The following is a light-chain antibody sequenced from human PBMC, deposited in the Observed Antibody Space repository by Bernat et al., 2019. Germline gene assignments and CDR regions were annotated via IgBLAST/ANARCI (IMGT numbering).Light chain of an antibody. J-gene: IGKJ2*01. CDR1: QDISNY. V-gene: IGKV1-27*01. CDR2: DAT. CDR3: RKYNFAPRA. Sequence: DIQMTQSPSSLSASVGDRVTITCRASQDISNYLAWYQQKPGEVPKLLIYDATTLQSGVPSRFSGSGSGTEFTLTISSLKPEDVATYYCRKYNFAPRAFGQGTKLDLK.